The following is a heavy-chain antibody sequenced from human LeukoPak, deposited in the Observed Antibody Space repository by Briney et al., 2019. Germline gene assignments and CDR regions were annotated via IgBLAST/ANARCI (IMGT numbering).Heavy chain of an antibody. CDR2: ISSSGSTI. CDR1: GFTFSDYY. J-gene: IGHJ4*02. Sequence: PGGSLRLSCAASGFTFSDYYMSWIRQAPGKGLEWVSYISSSGSTIYYADSVKGRFTISRDNAKNSPYLQMNSLRAGDTAVYYCASGRDDVYLRGDTAMVFDYWGQGTLVTVSS. V-gene: IGHV3-11*01. CDR3: ASGRDDVYLRGDTAMVFDY. D-gene: IGHD5-18*01.